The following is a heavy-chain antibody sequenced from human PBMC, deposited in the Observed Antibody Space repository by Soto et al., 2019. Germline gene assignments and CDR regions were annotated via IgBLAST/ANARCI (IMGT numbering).Heavy chain of an antibody. J-gene: IGHJ6*02. CDR2: ITNDGNNE. V-gene: IGHV3-30*18. CDR3: AKEGPGGGRHCQYDKDV. D-gene: IGHD1-26*01. CDR1: GFVFSDYG. Sequence: QMNLVESGGGVVQPGRSLRLSCAASGFVFSDYGMHWVRQAPRKGLEWVALITNDGNNEYYRESVKGRFSISRGRSTNTVDRRRNSRRPEDTGVNYCAKEGPGGGRHCQYDKDVRGQGTTVTVSS.